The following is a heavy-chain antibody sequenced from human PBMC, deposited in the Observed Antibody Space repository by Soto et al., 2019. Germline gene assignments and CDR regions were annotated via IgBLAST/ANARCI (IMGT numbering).Heavy chain of an antibody. CDR3: ARLGGWLRLRGYNWNDDHFDY. CDR2: IYYSGST. J-gene: IGHJ4*02. CDR1: GGSISSYY. Sequence: ASETLSLTCTVSGGSISSYYWSWIRQPPGKGLEWIGYIYYSGSTNYNPSLKSRVTISVDTSKNQFSLKLSSVTAAGTAVYYCARLGGWLRLRGYNWNDDHFDYWGQGTLVTVSS. V-gene: IGHV4-59*01. D-gene: IGHD1-20*01.